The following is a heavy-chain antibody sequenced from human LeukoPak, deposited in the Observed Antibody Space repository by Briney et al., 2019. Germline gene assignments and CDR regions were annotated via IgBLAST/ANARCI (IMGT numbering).Heavy chain of an antibody. V-gene: IGHV1-2*02. D-gene: IGHD3-10*01. CDR3: ARGSITMVRGFVDY. CDR1: GYTFTGYY. Sequence: GASVKVSCKASGYTFTGYYMHWVRQAPGQGLEWMGWINPNSGGTNYAQKFQGRVTVTRDTSISTAYMELSRLRSDDTAVYYCARGSITMVRGFVDYWGQGTLVTVSS. CDR2: INPNSGGT. J-gene: IGHJ4*02.